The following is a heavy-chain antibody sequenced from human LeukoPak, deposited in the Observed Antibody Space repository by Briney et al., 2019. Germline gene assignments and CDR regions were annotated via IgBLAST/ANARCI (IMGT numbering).Heavy chain of an antibody. CDR2: IYHSGST. CDR3: ARERTSHFDY. CDR1: GYSISSGYY. J-gene: IGHJ4*02. Sequence: SETLSLNCTVSGYSISSGYYWGWIRQPPGKGLEWIGSIYHSGSTYYNPSLKSRVTISVDTSKNQFSLKLSSVTAADTAVYYCARERTSHFDYWGQGTLVTVSS. V-gene: IGHV4-38-2*02.